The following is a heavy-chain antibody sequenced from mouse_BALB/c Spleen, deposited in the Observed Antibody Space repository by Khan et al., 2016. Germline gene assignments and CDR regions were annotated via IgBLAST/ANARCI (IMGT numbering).Heavy chain of an antibody. CDR1: GYTFTSFW. V-gene: IGHV1-69*02. J-gene: IGHJ2*01. Sequence: QVQLKESGAELVRPGASVKLSCKASGYTFTSFWLNWVKQGPGQGLEWIGHIYPSDSYTEYNQKFKDRATLTVDKSSNTAYMQLNSPTSEDSAVYYCTRGTGYFDYWGQGTTLTVSS. CDR3: TRGTGYFDY. D-gene: IGHD3-3*01. CDR2: IYPSDSYT.